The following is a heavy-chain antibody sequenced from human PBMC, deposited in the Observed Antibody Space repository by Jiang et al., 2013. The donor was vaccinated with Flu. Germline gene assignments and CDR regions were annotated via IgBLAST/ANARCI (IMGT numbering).Heavy chain of an antibody. CDR2: IYYSGST. CDR1: GGSISSYY. V-gene: IGHV4-59*08. CDR3: ARWIAALPGFDY. J-gene: IGHJ4*02. D-gene: IGHD6-6*01. Sequence: LLKPSETLSLTCTVSGGSISSYYWSWIRQPPGKGLEWIGYIYYSGSTNYNPSLKSRVTISVDTSKNQFSLKLSSVTAADTAVYYCARWIAALPGFDYWGQGTLVTVSS.